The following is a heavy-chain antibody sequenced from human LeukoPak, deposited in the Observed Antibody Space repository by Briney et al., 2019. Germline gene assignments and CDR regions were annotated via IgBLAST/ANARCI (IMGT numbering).Heavy chain of an antibody. CDR2: VYYSVST. Sequence: PSETLSLTCTVSGASISSYYWTWIRQAPGKGLEWIGYVYYSVSTNYNPSLKSRVSTSQDTSKNQVSLTLNSVTAADTAVYYCARQESGPYHYMDVWGRGTAVTVSS. CDR3: ARQESGPYHYMDV. V-gene: IGHV4-59*08. J-gene: IGHJ6*03. CDR1: GASISSYY. D-gene: IGHD3-3*01.